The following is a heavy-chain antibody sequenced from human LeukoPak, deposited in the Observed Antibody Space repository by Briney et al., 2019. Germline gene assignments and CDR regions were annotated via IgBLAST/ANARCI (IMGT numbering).Heavy chain of an antibody. Sequence: GGSLRLSCAASGFTFSSYAMSWFRQAPGKGLEWVSGISGSGGSTYYADSVKGRFTISRDNFKNTLYLQMNSLKAEDTAVYYCAKGAAFTIFGVVNYWGQGTLVTVSS. D-gene: IGHD3-3*01. CDR2: ISGSGGST. CDR3: AKGAAFTIFGVVNY. J-gene: IGHJ4*02. V-gene: IGHV3-23*01. CDR1: GFTFSSYA.